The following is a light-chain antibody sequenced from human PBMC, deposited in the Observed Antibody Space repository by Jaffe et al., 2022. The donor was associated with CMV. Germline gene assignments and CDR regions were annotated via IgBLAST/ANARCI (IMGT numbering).Light chain of an antibody. J-gene: IGLJ2*01. Sequence: SYEVTQPPSVSVSPGQTASITCSGDKLGDKYVCWYQQKPGQSPLLVIYQHSKRPSGIPERFSGSNSGNTATLTIGGTQAMDEADYYCQAWDSSTVIFGGGTKLTVL. CDR2: QHS. CDR1: KLGDKY. CDR3: QAWDSSTVI. V-gene: IGLV3-1*01.